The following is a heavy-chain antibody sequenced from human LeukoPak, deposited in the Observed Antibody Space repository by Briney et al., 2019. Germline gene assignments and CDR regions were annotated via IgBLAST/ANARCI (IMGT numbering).Heavy chain of an antibody. D-gene: IGHD6-19*01. CDR2: ISGSGGST. V-gene: IGHV3-23*01. CDR1: GFTFSSYA. Sequence: GGSLRLSCAASGFTFSSYAMSWVRQAPGKGLEWVSAISGSGGSTYYADSVKGRFTISRDNSKNTLYMQMNSVRAEDTAVYYCAKDTQWLVPGYFDYWGQGTLVTVSS. CDR3: AKDTQWLVPGYFDY. J-gene: IGHJ4*02.